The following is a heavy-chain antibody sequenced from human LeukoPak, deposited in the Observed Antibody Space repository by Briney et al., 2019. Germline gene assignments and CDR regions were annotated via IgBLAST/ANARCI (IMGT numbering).Heavy chain of an antibody. J-gene: IGHJ4*02. CDR3: ATCSGGRCYSKGFDY. D-gene: IGHD2-15*01. CDR2: ISTDGSET. Sequence: GGSLRLSCAASGFSFSSYWMHCVRQAPGKGLVWVSCISTDGSETRYADSVKGRFTISRGNAKNTLYLQMNSLTAEDTAVYYCATCSGGRCYSKGFDYWGQGTLVTVSS. V-gene: IGHV3-74*01. CDR1: GFSFSSYW.